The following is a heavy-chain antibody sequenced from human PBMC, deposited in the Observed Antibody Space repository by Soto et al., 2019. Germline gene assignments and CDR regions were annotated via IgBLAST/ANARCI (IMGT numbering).Heavy chain of an antibody. V-gene: IGHV1-8*01. J-gene: IGHJ4*02. Sequence: GXSVKXSCKASGSTFTSYDINWVRQATGQGIEWMGXTNPKXGTTGYEQKFXXRVTMTRXXSIRPAYMELSSLGSEDTAVYYCARSVRSGCDYWGKGTLVTVYS. D-gene: IGHD6-19*01. CDR3: ARSVRSGCDY. CDR2: TNPKXGTT. CDR1: GSTFTSYD.